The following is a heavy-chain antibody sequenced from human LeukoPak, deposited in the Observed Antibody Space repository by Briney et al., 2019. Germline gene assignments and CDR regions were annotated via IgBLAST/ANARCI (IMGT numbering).Heavy chain of an antibody. D-gene: IGHD5-24*01. CDR2: ISGSGGST. J-gene: IGHJ3*02. CDR3: ARDSWGDGYNPAGSFDI. Sequence: PGGSLRLSCAASGFTFSSYAMSWVRQAPGKGLEWVSAISGSGGSTYYADSVKGRFTISRDNSKNTLYLQMNSLRAEDTAVYYCARDSWGDGYNPAGSFDIWGQGTMVTVSS. CDR1: GFTFSSYA. V-gene: IGHV3-23*01.